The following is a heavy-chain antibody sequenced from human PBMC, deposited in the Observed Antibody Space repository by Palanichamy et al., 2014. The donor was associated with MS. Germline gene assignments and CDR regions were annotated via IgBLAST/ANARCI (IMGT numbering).Heavy chain of an antibody. D-gene: IGHD3-22*01. Sequence: QVQLQESGAGLVKPSETLSLTCTVSGGSIRSYYWSWIRQPPGKGLEWIGYMFYSGSTSYNPSLKSRVSIIIDTSKNQISLKLRSVTAADTAVYYCAASQYYYQSSGYIDYWGQGTLVTVSS. CDR3: AASQYYYQSSGYIDY. CDR1: GGSIRSYY. V-gene: IGHV4-59*01. J-gene: IGHJ4*02. CDR2: MFYSGST.